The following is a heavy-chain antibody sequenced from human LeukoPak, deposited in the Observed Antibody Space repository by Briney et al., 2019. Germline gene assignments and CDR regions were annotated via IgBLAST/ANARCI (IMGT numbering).Heavy chain of an antibody. J-gene: IGHJ4*02. CDR3: ARGHITIFGVVPMVY. CDR2: IYYSGST. D-gene: IGHD3-3*01. V-gene: IGHV4-31*03. CDR1: GGSLSSGGYY. Sequence: SQTLSLTCTVSGGSLSSGGYYWSWIRQHPGKGLEWIGYIYYSGSTYYNPSLKSRVTISVDTSKNQFSLKLSSVTAADTAVYYCARGHITIFGVVPMVYWGQGTLVTVSS.